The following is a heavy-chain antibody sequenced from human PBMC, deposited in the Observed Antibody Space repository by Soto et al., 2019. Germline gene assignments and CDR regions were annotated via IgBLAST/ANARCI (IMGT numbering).Heavy chain of an antibody. J-gene: IGHJ6*02. Sequence: TGGSLRLSCAASGFTFSSYAMHWVRQAPGKGLEWVAVISYDGSNKYYADSVKGRFTISRDNSKNTLYLQMNSLRAEDTAVYYCARDRWDIVLVPAAKAPRPYGTDVWGQGTTVTVSS. V-gene: IGHV3-30-3*01. CDR2: ISYDGSNK. CDR3: ARDRWDIVLVPAAKAPRPYGTDV. CDR1: GFTFSSYA. D-gene: IGHD2-2*01.